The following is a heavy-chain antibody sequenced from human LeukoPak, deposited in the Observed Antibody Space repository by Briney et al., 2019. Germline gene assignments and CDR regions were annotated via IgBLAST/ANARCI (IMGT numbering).Heavy chain of an antibody. V-gene: IGHV1-8*03. CDR1: GYSFTNYD. D-gene: IGHD6-13*01. CDR2: MNPNSGNT. CDR3: ARGQLYSSSWYFDYYYYYMDV. Sequence: ASVKVSCKASGYSFTNYDINWVRQATGQGLEWMGWMNPNSGNTGYAQKFQGRVTITRNTSISTAYMELSSLRSEDTAVYYCARGQLYSSSWYFDYYYYYMDVWGKGTTVTVSS. J-gene: IGHJ6*03.